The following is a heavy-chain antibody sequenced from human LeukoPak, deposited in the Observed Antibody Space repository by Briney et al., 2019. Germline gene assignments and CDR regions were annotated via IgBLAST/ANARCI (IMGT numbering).Heavy chain of an antibody. D-gene: IGHD6-25*01. J-gene: IGHJ4*02. CDR2: MNPNSGGT. CDR1: GYTFTSYD. Sequence: PGASVKVSCKASGYTFTSYDINWVRQATGQGLEWMGWMNPNSGGTSYAQKFQGRVTMTRDTSISTGYMELSRLRFDDTAVYYCAINKAAKSLDYWGQGTLVTVSS. V-gene: IGHV1-2*02. CDR3: AINKAAKSLDY.